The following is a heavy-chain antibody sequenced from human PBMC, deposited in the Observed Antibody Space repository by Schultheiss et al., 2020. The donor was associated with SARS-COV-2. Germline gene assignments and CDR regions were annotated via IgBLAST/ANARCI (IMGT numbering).Heavy chain of an antibody. J-gene: IGHJ4*02. CDR2: IKQDGSEK. CDR1: GFTFSDYY. D-gene: IGHD3-22*01. Sequence: GGSLRLSCAASGFTFSDYYMSWIRQAPGKGLEWVANIKQDGSEKYYVDSVKGRFTISRDNSKNTLYLQMNSLRAEDTAVYYCARIVVVTGFFDYWGQGTLVPSPQ. V-gene: IGHV3-7*01. CDR3: ARIVVVTGFFDY.